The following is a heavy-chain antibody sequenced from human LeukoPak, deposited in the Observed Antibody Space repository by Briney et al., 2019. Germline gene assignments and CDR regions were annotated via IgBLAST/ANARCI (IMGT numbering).Heavy chain of an antibody. V-gene: IGHV4-59*01. CDR2: IYYSGST. D-gene: IGHD2-2*01. CDR3: ARHIQLPAAVAVWFDP. CDR1: GGSISSYY. J-gene: IGHJ5*02. Sequence: SETLSLTCTVPGGSISSYYWSWIRQPPGKGLEWIGYIYYSGSTNYNPSLKSRVTISVDTSKNQFSLKLSSVTAADTAVYYRARHIQLPAAVAVWFDPWGQGTLVTVSS.